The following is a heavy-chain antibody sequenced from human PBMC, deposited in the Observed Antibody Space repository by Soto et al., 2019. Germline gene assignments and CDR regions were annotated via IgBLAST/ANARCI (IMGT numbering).Heavy chain of an antibody. CDR2: ISWNSGSI. CDR1: GFTFDDYA. V-gene: IGHV3-9*01. D-gene: IGHD6-19*01. CDR3: AKGKSSSGWYDYFDY. J-gene: IGHJ4*02. Sequence: VQLVESGGGLVQPGRSLRLSCAASGFTFDDYAMHWCRQAPGNGLEWVSGISWNSGSIGYADSVKGRFTISRDNAKNSLYLQMNSLRAEDTALYYCAKGKSSSGWYDYFDYWGQGTLVTVSS.